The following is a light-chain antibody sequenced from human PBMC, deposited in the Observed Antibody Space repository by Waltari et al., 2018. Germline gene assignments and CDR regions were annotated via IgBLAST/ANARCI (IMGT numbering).Light chain of an antibody. V-gene: IGLV3-1*01. J-gene: IGLJ2*01. CDR2: EDD. CDR3: QAWDTNTVV. CDR1: KLGGKY. Sequence: SYDLTQAPSVSVSPGQTATITCSGDKLGGKYASWSQQKPGQSPVLVIYEDDKRPSGIPERFSGSNSGNTAALTISGTQAMDEADYYCQAWDTNTVVFGGGTKLTVL.